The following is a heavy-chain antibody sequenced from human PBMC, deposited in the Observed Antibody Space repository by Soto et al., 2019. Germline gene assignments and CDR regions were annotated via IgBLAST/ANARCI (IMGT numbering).Heavy chain of an antibody. D-gene: IGHD3-10*01. J-gene: IGHJ5*02. Sequence: PSETLSLTCAVSGGSISSGGYSWSWIRQPPGKGLEWIGYIYHSGSTYYNPSLKGRVTISVDRSKNQFSLKLSSVTAADTAVYYYARYGSGPDNWFDPWGQGTLVTVSS. CDR3: ARYGSGPDNWFDP. CDR2: IYHSGST. V-gene: IGHV4-30-2*01. CDR1: GGSISSGGYS.